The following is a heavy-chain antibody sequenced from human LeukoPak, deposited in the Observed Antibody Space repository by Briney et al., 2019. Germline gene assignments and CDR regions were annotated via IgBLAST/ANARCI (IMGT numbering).Heavy chain of an antibody. CDR1: GYTFTSYA. J-gene: IGHJ4*02. Sequence: ASVKVSCKASGYTFTSYAISWVRQAPGQGLEWMGRIIPILGIANYAQKFQGRVTITADKSTSTAYMELSSLRSEDTAVYYCAKQWLVQGNLDYWGQGTLVTVSS. CDR3: AKQWLVQGNLDY. CDR2: IIPILGIA. D-gene: IGHD6-19*01. V-gene: IGHV1-69*04.